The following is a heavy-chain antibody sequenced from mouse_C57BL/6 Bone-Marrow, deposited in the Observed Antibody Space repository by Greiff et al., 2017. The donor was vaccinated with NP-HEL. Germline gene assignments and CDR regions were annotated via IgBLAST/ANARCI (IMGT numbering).Heavy chain of an antibody. CDR1: GFTFSSYT. J-gene: IGHJ3*01. Sequence: EVQRVESGGGLVKPGGSLKLSCAASGFTFSSYTMSWVRQTPEKRLEWVATISGGGGNTYYPDSVKGRFTISRDNAKNTLYLQMSSLRSEDTALYYCARHEGFPWFAYWGQGTLVTVSA. V-gene: IGHV5-9*01. CDR2: ISGGGGNT. CDR3: ARHEGFPWFAY.